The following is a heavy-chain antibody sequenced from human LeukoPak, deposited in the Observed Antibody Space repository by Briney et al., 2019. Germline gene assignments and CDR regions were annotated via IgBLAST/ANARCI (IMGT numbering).Heavy chain of an antibody. CDR2: INTDGSST. J-gene: IGHJ1*01. D-gene: IGHD4-23*01. V-gene: IGHV3-74*01. CDR1: GFTFSNYA. Sequence: PGGSLRLSCAASGFTFSNYAIHWVRQAPGKGLVWVSGINTDGSSTNYADSVKGRFTISRDNAKNTLYLQMNSLRVEDMAVYYCYGGNAEQWGQGTLVTVSS. CDR3: YGGNAEQ.